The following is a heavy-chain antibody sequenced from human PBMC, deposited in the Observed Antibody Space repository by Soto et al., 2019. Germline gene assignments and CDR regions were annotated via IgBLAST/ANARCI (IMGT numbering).Heavy chain of an antibody. CDR2: ITGYGDST. D-gene: IGHD6-13*01. J-gene: IGHJ5*02. Sequence: GGSLRLSCAASGFSFRNYAMSWVRQAPGRGLEWVSGITGYGDSTFYADSVKGRFTISRDNAPNTLYLQMNSLGAADTAVYYCARDPLFYSSTWYPNWFGPWGQGTLVTGSA. CDR1: GFSFRNYA. V-gene: IGHV3-23*01. CDR3: ARDPLFYSSTWYPNWFGP.